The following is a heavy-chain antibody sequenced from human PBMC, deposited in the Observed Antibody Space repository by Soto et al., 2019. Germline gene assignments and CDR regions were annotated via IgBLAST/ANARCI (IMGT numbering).Heavy chain of an antibody. Sequence: QVQLVQSGAEVKKSGASVKVSCKPSGYSFSDYFIQWVRQAPGQGLEWVAWINPKTAATNYAKKFQGRVPVTWDTSSTTAYMELTSLRPDDTAVYYCARGPLSLYSADFRWGRGTPVTVSS. CDR3: ARGPLSLYSADFR. CDR2: INPKTAAT. V-gene: IGHV1-2*02. J-gene: IGHJ4*02. D-gene: IGHD6-13*01. CDR1: GYSFSDYF.